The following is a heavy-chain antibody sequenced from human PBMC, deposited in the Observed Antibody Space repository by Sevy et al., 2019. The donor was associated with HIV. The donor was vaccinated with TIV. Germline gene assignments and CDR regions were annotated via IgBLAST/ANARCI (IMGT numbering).Heavy chain of an antibody. D-gene: IGHD2-15*01. J-gene: IGHJ4*02. CDR1: GGSINNSTYY. CDR2: IYYSGNT. Sequence: SETLSLTCTVSGGSINNSTYYWGWIRQPPGKGLEWIGSIYYSGNTYYSPSLKSRVTISVDTSKNQFSLKLSSVPAADTAVYYCARKVAGEYCFDYWGQGTLVTVSS. CDR3: ARKVAGEYCFDY. V-gene: IGHV4-39*01.